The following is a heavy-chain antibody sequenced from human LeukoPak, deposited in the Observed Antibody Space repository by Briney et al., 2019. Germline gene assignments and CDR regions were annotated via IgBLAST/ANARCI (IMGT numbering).Heavy chain of an antibody. CDR2: ISYDGSNK. J-gene: IGHJ4*02. Sequence: PGGSLRLSCAASGFTFSSYGMHWVRQAPGKGLEWVAVISYDGSNKYYADSVKGRFTISRDNSKNTLYLQMNSLRAEDTAVYHCAKDRTGIQLWLGYFDYWGQGTLVTVSS. V-gene: IGHV3-30*18. CDR3: AKDRTGIQLWLGYFDY. D-gene: IGHD5-18*01. CDR1: GFTFSSYG.